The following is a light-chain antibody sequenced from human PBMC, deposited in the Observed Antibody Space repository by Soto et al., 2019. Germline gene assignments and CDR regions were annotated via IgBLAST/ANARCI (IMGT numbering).Light chain of an antibody. CDR1: QSVSGN. Sequence: EIVMTQSPATLSVSPGERATLSCRASQSVSGNLAWYQQKPGQAPSLLIYGASTRATGIPARFSGSGSGTEFTLTISSLQSEDFAVYYCLQYNNWPALTFGGGTKVEVK. CDR3: LQYNNWPALT. J-gene: IGKJ4*01. CDR2: GAS. V-gene: IGKV3D-15*01.